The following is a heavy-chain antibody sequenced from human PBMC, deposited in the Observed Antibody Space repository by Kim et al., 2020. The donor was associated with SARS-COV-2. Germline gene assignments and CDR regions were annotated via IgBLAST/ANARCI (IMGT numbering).Heavy chain of an antibody. CDR2: IYYSGST. D-gene: IGHD3-10*01. CDR1: GGSISSGGYY. J-gene: IGHJ4*02. CDR3: ARAYYYGSGSYSTYDY. Sequence: SETLSLTCTVSGGSISSGGYYWSWIRQHPGKGLEWIGYIYYSGSTYYNPSLKSRVTISVDTSKNQFSLKLSSVTAADTAVYYCARAYYYGSGSYSTYDYWGQGTLVTVSS. V-gene: IGHV4-31*03.